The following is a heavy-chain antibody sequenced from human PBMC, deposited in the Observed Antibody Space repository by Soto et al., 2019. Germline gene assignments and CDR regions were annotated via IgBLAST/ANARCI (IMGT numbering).Heavy chain of an antibody. V-gene: IGHV4-39*01. J-gene: IGHJ5*02. D-gene: IGHD3-9*01. CDR2: VYYTGST. CDR3: ARLSDIHNWFDP. Sequence: PSETLSLTCTVSGNSISGTSSFWAWIRQPPGKNLEWIGSVYYTGSTYYNPSLKSRVTISVDTSKNQFSLKLSSVTAADTAVYYCARLSDIHNWFDPWGQGTLVTVSS. CDR1: GNSISGTSSF.